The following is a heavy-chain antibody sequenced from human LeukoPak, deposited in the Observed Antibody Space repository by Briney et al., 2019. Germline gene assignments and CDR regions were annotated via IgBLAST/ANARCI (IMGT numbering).Heavy chain of an antibody. D-gene: IGHD3-22*01. CDR1: GFTFSDYY. Sequence: AGSLRLSCAASGFTFSDYYMTWIRQAPGKGLEWVSHITSTGATIYYADSVKGRFTIARDNAKNSLSLQMNSLRAEDTAVYFCARVLSSGYSPFDYWGQGILVTVSS. J-gene: IGHJ4*02. CDR2: ITSTGATI. CDR3: ARVLSSGYSPFDY. V-gene: IGHV3-11*01.